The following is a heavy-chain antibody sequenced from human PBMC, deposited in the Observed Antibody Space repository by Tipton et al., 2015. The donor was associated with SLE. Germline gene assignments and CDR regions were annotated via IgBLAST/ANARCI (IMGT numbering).Heavy chain of an antibody. CDR3: VRVRGSSWGEHYFDF. Sequence: SLRLSCVGSGFTFSDSYMCWIRQAPGKGLEWISYITTSGHTIYYADSVQGRFTISRDNAKNSLFLQMDNLRAEDTAVYYCVRVRGSSWGEHYFDFWGQGTLVTVSS. CDR2: ITTSGHTI. V-gene: IGHV3-11*01. D-gene: IGHD6-13*01. J-gene: IGHJ4*02. CDR1: GFTFSDSY.